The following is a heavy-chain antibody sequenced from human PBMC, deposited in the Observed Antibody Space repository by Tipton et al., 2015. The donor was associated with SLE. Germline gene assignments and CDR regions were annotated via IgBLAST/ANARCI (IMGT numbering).Heavy chain of an antibody. CDR2: IFHSGST. V-gene: IGHV4-4*02. J-gene: IGHJ6*02. D-gene: IGHD4-23*01. CDR1: GGSISSSIW. Sequence: TLSLTCTVSGGSISSSIWWTWVRQPPGKGLEWIGEIFHSGSTNYNPSLRGRVTISVDTSKSQFSLKLRSVTAADTAVYYCARHGMVNYYYYGMDVWGQGTTVTVSS. CDR3: ARHGMVNYYYYGMDV.